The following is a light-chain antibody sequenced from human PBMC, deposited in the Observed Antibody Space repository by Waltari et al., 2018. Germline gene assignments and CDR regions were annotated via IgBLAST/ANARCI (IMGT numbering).Light chain of an antibody. CDR2: INN. J-gene: IGLJ3*02. Sequence: QSGLTQPPPASGTPGQRVTITCSGSTSNIGSNPVHWYQQVPGTAPKLLIFINNQRPSGVPDRFSGSKSGTSASLAISGLQSEDEADYSCAAWDDSLNAWVFGGGTKLTVL. V-gene: IGLV1-44*01. CDR1: TSNIGSNP. CDR3: AAWDDSLNAWV.